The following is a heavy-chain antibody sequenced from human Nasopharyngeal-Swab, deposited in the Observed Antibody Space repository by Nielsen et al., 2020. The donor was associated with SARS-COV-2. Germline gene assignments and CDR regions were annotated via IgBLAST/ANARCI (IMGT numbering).Heavy chain of an antibody. D-gene: IGHD2-2*01. CDR2: IYYSGST. V-gene: IGHV4-39*01. Sequence: WIRQPPGKGLEWIGSIYYSGSTYYNPSLKSRATISVDTSKNQFSLKLSSVTAADTAVYYCARHDRDIVVVGPWGQGTLVTVSS. CDR3: ARHDRDIVVVGP. J-gene: IGHJ5*02.